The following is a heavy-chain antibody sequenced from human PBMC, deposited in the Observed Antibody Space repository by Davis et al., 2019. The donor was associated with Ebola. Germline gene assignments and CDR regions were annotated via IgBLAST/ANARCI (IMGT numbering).Heavy chain of an antibody. V-gene: IGHV4-39*07. CDR1: GGSISSSSYY. J-gene: IGHJ6*03. CDR3: AREVGPEFLEWLLHTAYYYYYMDV. Sequence: PGGSLRLSCTVSGGSISSSSYYWGWIRQPPGKGLEWIGSIYYSGSTYYNPSLKSRVTISVDTSKNQFSLKLSSVTAADTAVYYCAREVGPEFLEWLLHTAYYYYYMDVWGKGTTVTVSS. D-gene: IGHD3-3*01. CDR2: IYYSGST.